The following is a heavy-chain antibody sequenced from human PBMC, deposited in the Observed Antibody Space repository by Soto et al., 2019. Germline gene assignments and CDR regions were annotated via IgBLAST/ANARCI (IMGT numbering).Heavy chain of an antibody. CDR1: GGTFSSYA. J-gene: IGHJ6*02. Sequence: SVKVSCKASGGTFSSYAIGWVRQAPGQGLEWMGGIIPIFGTANYAQKFQGRVTITADKSTSTAYMELSSLRSEDTAVYYCARAPSLVDYYYGMDVWGQGTTVTVSS. D-gene: IGHD1-26*01. CDR2: IIPIFGTA. V-gene: IGHV1-69*06. CDR3: ARAPSLVDYYYGMDV.